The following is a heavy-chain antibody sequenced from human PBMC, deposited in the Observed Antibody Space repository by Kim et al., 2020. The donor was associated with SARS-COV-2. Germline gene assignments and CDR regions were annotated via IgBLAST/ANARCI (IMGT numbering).Heavy chain of an antibody. CDR3: TTRWGLQAEAGKHNGVDV. D-gene: IGHD6-19*01. V-gene: IGHV3-15*01. Sequence: GGSLRLSCAASGFTFSSAWMTWVRQAPGKGLEWVGRIKSKTDGGTTDYAAPVKGRFTISRDDSKNTLYLQMNSLKTEDTALYYCTTRWGLQAEAGKHNGVDVWGQGTTVTVSS. CDR2: IKSKTDGGTT. CDR1: GFTFSSAW. J-gene: IGHJ6*02.